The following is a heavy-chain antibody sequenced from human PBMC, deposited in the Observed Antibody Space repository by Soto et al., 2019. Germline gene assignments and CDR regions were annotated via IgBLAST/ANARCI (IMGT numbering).Heavy chain of an antibody. D-gene: IGHD5-12*01. J-gene: IGHJ4*02. CDR1: GGSFSGYY. Sequence: SETLSLTCAVCGGSFSGYYWSWIRQPPGKGLEWIGEINHSGSTNYNPSLKSRVTISVDTSKNQFSLKLSSVTAADTAVYYCARGGSYMVATGGYYFDYWGQGTLVNVSS. V-gene: IGHV4-34*01. CDR2: INHSGST. CDR3: ARGGSYMVATGGYYFDY.